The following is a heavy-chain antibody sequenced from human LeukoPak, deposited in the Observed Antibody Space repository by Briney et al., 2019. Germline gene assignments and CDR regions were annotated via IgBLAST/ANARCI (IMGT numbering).Heavy chain of an antibody. Sequence: GGSLRLSCAASGFTFDDYAMYWVRQAPGKGLEWVSLISGDGGSTYYADSVKGRFTISRDNSKNSLYLQMNSLRTEDSALYYCAKAKGAGYSSSWGGMGDYWGQGTLVTVSS. J-gene: IGHJ4*02. CDR1: GFTFDDYA. V-gene: IGHV3-43*02. D-gene: IGHD6-13*01. CDR3: AKAKGAGYSSSWGGMGDY. CDR2: ISGDGGST.